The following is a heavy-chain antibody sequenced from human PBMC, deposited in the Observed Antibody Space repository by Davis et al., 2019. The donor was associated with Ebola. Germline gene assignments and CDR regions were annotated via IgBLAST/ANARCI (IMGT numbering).Heavy chain of an antibody. CDR3: ARLSAGVNNWFDP. J-gene: IGHJ5*02. CDR1: GGSISSSSYY. Sequence: SETLSLTCTVSGGSISSSSYYWGWIRQPPGKGLEWIGSIYYSGSTNYNPSLKSRVTISVDTSKNQFSLKLSSVTAADTAVYYCARLSAGVNNWFDPWGQGTLVTVSS. D-gene: IGHD3-16*02. CDR2: IYYSGST. V-gene: IGHV4-39*07.